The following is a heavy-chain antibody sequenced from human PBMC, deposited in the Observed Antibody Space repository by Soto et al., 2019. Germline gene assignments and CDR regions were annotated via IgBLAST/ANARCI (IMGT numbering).Heavy chain of an antibody. CDR2: IYYSGST. D-gene: IGHD6-13*01. J-gene: IGHJ6*02. CDR3: ARSPDFDSSPSMDV. CDR1: GGSISSYY. Sequence: PSETLSLTCTVSGGSISSYYWSWIRQPPGKGLEWIGYIYYSGSTNYNPSLKSRVTISVDTSKNQFSLKLSSVTAADTAVYYCARSPDFDSSPSMDVWGQGTTVTVSS. V-gene: IGHV4-59*01.